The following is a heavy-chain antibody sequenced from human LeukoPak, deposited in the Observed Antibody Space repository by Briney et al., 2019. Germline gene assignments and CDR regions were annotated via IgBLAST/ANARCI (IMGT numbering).Heavy chain of an antibody. J-gene: IGHJ4*02. D-gene: IGHD5-12*01. Sequence: SETLSLTCTVSGGSISSSSYYWGWIRQPPGKGLEWIGSIYYSGSTYYNPSLKSRVTISVDTSKNQFSLKLSSVTAADTAVYCCARETSGYDYGYWGQGTLVTVSS. CDR1: GGSISSSSYY. CDR2: IYYSGST. CDR3: ARETSGYDYGY. V-gene: IGHV4-39*07.